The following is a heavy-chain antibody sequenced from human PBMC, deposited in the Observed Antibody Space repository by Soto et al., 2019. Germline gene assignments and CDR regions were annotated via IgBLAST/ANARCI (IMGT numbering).Heavy chain of an antibody. Sequence: QVQLVQSGAEVKKPGSPVKVSCKASGGTFSSYAISWVRQAPGQGLEWMGGIIPIFGTANYAQKFQGRVTITADESTSTAYMELSSLRSEDTAVYYCARDPRTAAAGIGGVWFDPWGQGTLVTVSS. V-gene: IGHV1-69*01. J-gene: IGHJ5*02. CDR3: ARDPRTAAAGIGGVWFDP. D-gene: IGHD6-13*01. CDR1: GGTFSSYA. CDR2: IIPIFGTA.